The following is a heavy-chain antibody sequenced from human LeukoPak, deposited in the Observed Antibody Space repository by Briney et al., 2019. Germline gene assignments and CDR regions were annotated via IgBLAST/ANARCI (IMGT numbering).Heavy chain of an antibody. CDR2: MNPNSGNT. V-gene: IGHV1-8*01. CDR1: GYTFTSYD. J-gene: IGHJ5*02. Sequence: ASVKVSCKASGYTFTSYDINWVRQATGQGLEWMGWMNPNSGNTGYAQKFQGRVTMTRNTSISTAYMELSSLRSEDTAVYYCARGRKAHNWFDPWGQGTLVTVSS. CDR3: ARGRKAHNWFDP.